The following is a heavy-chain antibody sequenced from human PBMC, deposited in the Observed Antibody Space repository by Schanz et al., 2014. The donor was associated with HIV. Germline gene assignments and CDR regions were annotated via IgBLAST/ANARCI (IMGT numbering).Heavy chain of an antibody. V-gene: IGHV3-30*03. CDR2: ISYDGSNK. CDR3: ARHSGSLAAYFDF. J-gene: IGHJ4*02. CDR1: RFTFSNYG. Sequence: QVKLVESGGGVVQPGRSLRLSCAASRFTFSNYGMHWVRQAPGKGLEWVAVISYDGSNKYYADSVKGRFTISRDNSKNTLYLQMNSLRAEDTAVYYCARHSGSLAAYFDFWGQGTLVTVSS. D-gene: IGHD1-26*01.